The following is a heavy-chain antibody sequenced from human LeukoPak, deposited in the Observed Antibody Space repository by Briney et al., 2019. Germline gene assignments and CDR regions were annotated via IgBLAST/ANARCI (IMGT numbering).Heavy chain of an antibody. J-gene: IGHJ6*02. V-gene: IGHV1-69*13. CDR2: IIPIFGTA. Sequence: SVKVSCKASGGTFSSYAISWVRQAPGQGLEWMGGIIPIFGTANYAQKFQGRVTITADESTSTAYMELSSLRSEDTAVYYCARDSGYCSSTSCEYYYGMDVWGQGTTVTVSS. CDR1: GGTFSSYA. CDR3: ARDSGYCSSTSCEYYYGMDV. D-gene: IGHD2-2*01.